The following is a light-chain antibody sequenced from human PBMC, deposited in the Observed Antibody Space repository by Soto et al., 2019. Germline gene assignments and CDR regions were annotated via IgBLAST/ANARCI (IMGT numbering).Light chain of an antibody. CDR1: QSINIY. V-gene: IGKV1-39*01. Sequence: IQMTQSPSSLSASVGDSVTVTCRASQSINIYLNWYQQKPGKAPTLLIYGASSLQSGVPSRFTGGGSRTDFTLNTSSLQPEDFATYYCQQSYRSPYTFGQGTKLEIK. J-gene: IGKJ2*01. CDR3: QQSYRSPYT. CDR2: GAS.